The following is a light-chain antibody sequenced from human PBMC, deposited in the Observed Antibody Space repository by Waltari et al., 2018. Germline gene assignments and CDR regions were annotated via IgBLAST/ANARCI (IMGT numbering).Light chain of an antibody. CDR2: AVS. J-gene: IGKJ4*01. Sequence: DIQLTQSPSFMSASVGDSVTITCRASQAINNYLAWYQQKPGKAPALLIYAVSTLRGGVPSRFSGSGSGTEFSLTIRSLQPEDFATYVCQHLNTFGGGTKVEIK. V-gene: IGKV1-9*01. CDR3: QHLNT. CDR1: QAINNY.